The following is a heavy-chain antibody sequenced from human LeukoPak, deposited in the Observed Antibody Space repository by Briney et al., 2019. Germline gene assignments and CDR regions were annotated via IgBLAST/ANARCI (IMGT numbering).Heavy chain of an antibody. D-gene: IGHD3-22*01. V-gene: IGHV4-30-4*08. Sequence: PSETLSLTCTVSGGSISSGDYYWSWIRQPPGKGLEWIGYIYYSGSTYYNPSLKSRVTISVDRSKNQFSLKLSSVTTADTAVYYCASRNRGYDSSGYYFGAFDYWGQGTLVTVSS. CDR2: IYYSGST. CDR1: GGSISSGDYY. CDR3: ASRNRGYDSSGYYFGAFDY. J-gene: IGHJ4*02.